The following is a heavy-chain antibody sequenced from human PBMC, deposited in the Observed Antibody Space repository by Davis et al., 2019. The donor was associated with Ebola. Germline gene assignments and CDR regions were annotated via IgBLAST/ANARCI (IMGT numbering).Heavy chain of an antibody. CDR1: GFTFSSYS. CDR2: ISSSSSYI. Sequence: PGGSLRLSCAASGFTFSSYSMNWVRQAPGKGLEWVSSISSSSSYIYYADSVKGRFTISRDNAKNSLYLQMNSLRAEDTAVYYCARDGGWYNWNYGSWFDPWGQGTLVTVSS. CDR3: ARDGGWYNWNYGSWFDP. V-gene: IGHV3-21*01. J-gene: IGHJ5*02. D-gene: IGHD1-7*01.